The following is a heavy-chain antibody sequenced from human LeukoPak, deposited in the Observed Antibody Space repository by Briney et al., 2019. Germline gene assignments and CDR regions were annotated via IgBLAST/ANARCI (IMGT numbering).Heavy chain of an antibody. CDR3: ARGLDLGYFQR. J-gene: IGHJ1*01. Sequence: GGSPRLSCIVSGFTFSMFDMHWVRQAPGKGLEWVAVIWSDGSNKYYEDSVKGRFTISRDNPKNTLYLQMNSLRAEDTAVYHCARGLDLGYFQRWGQGTLVTVSS. CDR1: GFTFSMFD. D-gene: IGHD4-11*01. CDR2: IWSDGSNK. V-gene: IGHV3-33*01.